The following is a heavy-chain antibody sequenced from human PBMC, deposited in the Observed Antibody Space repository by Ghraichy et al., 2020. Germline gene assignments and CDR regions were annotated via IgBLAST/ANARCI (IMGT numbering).Heavy chain of an antibody. CDR3: ARGRDYDLLGRVPPFDP. J-gene: IGHJ5*02. D-gene: IGHD4-17*01. CDR2: ISGISTYI. Sequence: GESLNISCAASGFSLSFYNMNWVRQAPGKGLEWVLSISGISTYIYYADSVKGRFTISRDNAKNSLYLQMNSLRAEDTAFYYCARGRDYDLLGRVPPFDPWGQGTLVTVSS. CDR1: GFSLSFYN. V-gene: IGHV3-21*06.